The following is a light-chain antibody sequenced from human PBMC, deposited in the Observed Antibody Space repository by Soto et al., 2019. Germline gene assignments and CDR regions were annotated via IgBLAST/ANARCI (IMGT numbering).Light chain of an antibody. V-gene: IGKV3-15*01. Sequence: ETVMTQSPATLSVSPGERATLSCRASQSVSTNLAWYQQKPGQAPRLLIYGTSTRATGIPARFSGSGSGTEFTLTISSLQSEDFSVYYCQQYYTLPLTFGGGTKVEIK. CDR2: GTS. J-gene: IGKJ4*01. CDR1: QSVSTN. CDR3: QQYYTLPLT.